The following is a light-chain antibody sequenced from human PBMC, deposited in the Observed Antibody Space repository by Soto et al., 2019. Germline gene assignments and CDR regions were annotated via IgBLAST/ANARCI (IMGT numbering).Light chain of an antibody. CDR3: SSYTGSSTLYV. CDR1: SSGIGGYNY. V-gene: IGLV2-14*01. Sequence: QSVLTQPASVSGSPGQSITISCTGTSSGIGGYNYVSWYQQHPGKVPKLMIFEVSNRPSGVSYRFSGSKSGNTASLTISGLQAEDEADYYCSSYTGSSTLYVFGTGTKLTVL. J-gene: IGLJ1*01. CDR2: EVS.